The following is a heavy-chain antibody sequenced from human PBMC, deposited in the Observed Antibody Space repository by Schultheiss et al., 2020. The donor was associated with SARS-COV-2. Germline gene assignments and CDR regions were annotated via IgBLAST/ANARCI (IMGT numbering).Heavy chain of an antibody. CDR3: AKEDCSSTTCPPY. CDR2: ISSGRTTI. V-gene: IGHV3-48*04. CDR1: GFTFSSYS. J-gene: IGHJ4*02. Sequence: GGSLRLSCAASGFTFSSYSINWVRQAPGKGLEWVSYISSGRTTIYYADSVEGRFTISRDNSKNTLYLQMNSLRADDTAVYYCAKEDCSSTTCPPYWGQGTLVTVSS. D-gene: IGHD2-2*01.